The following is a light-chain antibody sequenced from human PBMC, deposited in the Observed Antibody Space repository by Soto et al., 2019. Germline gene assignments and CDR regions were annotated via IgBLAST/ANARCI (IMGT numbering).Light chain of an antibody. CDR3: AAWDDSLNGYV. Sequence: QSVLTQPPSASCTPGQRVTISCSGSSSNIGINTVNWYQQLPGTAPKLLIYSNNQRPSGVPDRFSGSKSGTSASLAVSGLQSEDEADYYCAAWDDSLNGYVFGTGTKVTVL. V-gene: IGLV1-44*01. CDR2: SNN. CDR1: SSNIGINT. J-gene: IGLJ1*01.